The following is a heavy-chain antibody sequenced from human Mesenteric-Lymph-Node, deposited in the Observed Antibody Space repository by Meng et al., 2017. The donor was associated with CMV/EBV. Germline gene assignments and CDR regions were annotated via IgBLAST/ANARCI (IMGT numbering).Heavy chain of an antibody. CDR3: AIVEGYKSGFGD. D-gene: IGHD3-16*01. CDR1: GYTFTGYY. J-gene: IGHJ4*02. CDR2: INLNTGGT. V-gene: IGHV1-2*02. Sequence: CNASGYTFTGYYMHWVRQAPGQGLEWMGWINLNTGGTNYGHKFQDRVTLTRDTSINTAYMELSRLRSDDTAVYHCAIVEGYKSGFGDWGQGTLVTVSS.